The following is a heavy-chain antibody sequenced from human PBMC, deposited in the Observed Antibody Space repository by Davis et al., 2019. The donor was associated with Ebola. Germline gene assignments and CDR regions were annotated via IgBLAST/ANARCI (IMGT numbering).Heavy chain of an antibody. CDR3: ARLLPYADLRRFYLDY. D-gene: IGHD3/OR15-3a*01. J-gene: IGHJ4*02. V-gene: IGHV5-51*01. CDR1: GYSFTTHW. Sequence: GGSLRLSCKASGYSFTTHWIGWVRQMPGKGLEWMGILYPGDSDTRYSPSFQGQVTISADKSISTAYLQWSSLKASDTAMYYCARLLPYADLRRFYLDYWGQGTLVTVSS. CDR2: LYPGDSDT.